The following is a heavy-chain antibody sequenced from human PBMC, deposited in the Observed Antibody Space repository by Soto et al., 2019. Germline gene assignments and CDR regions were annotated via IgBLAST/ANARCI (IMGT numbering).Heavy chain of an antibody. CDR2: IIPIFGTA. V-gene: IGHV1-69*01. J-gene: IGHJ5*02. D-gene: IGHD3-22*01. CDR1: GGTFSSYA. CDR3: ARGTTMIVVVRGGWFDP. Sequence: QVQLVQSGAEVKKPGSSVKVSCKASGGTFSSYAISWVRQAPGQGREWMGGIIPIFGTANYAQKFQGRVTITADESTSTAYMELSSLRSEDTAVYYCARGTTMIVVVRGGWFDPWGQGTLVTVSS.